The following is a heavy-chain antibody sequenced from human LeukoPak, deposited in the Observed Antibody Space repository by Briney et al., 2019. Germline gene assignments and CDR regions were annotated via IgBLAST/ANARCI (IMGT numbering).Heavy chain of an antibody. CDR1: GFTFSSYA. Sequence: GGSLRLSCAASGFTFSSYAMHWVRRAPGKGLEWVAVISYDGSNKYCADSVKGRFTISRDNSKNTLYLQMNSLRAEDTAVYYCARDKGYRYDFWSGYYNGADYWGQGTLVTVSS. D-gene: IGHD3-3*01. CDR3: ARDKGYRYDFWSGYYNGADY. V-gene: IGHV3-30*04. J-gene: IGHJ4*02. CDR2: ISYDGSNK.